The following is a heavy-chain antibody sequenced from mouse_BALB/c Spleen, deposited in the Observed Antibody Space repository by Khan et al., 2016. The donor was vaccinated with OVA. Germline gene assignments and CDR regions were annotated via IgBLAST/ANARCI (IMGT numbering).Heavy chain of an antibody. J-gene: IGHJ3*01. V-gene: IGHV1-4*01. Sequence: QVQLQQSGAELARPGASVKMSCKASGYTFTSYTIHWIKKRPGQGLEWIGYINPSNGYTNYNQKFKDKATLTTAKSSTTAYLQLSSLTSDDSAVYNCVSGGAYHRNDGWFAYWGQGTLVTVSA. CDR1: GYTFTSYT. CDR3: VSGGAYHRNDGWFAY. CDR2: INPSNGYT. D-gene: IGHD2-14*01.